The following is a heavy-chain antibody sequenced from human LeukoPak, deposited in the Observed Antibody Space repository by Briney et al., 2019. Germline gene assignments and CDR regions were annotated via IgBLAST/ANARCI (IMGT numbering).Heavy chain of an antibody. V-gene: IGHV4-39*01. CDR2: IYYSGST. CDR1: GGSISSSSYY. J-gene: IGHJ6*03. Sequence: PSETLSLTCTVSGGSISSSSYYWGWIRQPPGEGLEWIGSIYYSGSTYYNPSLKSRVTISVDTSKNQFSLKLSSVTAADTAVYYCASCHGDYYYYYYMDVWGKGTTVTVSS. D-gene: IGHD4-17*01. CDR3: ASCHGDYYYYYYMDV.